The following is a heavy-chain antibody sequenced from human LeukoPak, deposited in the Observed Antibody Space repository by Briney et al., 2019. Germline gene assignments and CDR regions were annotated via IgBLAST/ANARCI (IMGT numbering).Heavy chain of an antibody. V-gene: IGHV4-59*01. CDR2: IYYSGST. CDR1: GGSISNYY. D-gene: IGHD3-10*01. Sequence: SETLSLTCTVSGGSISNYYWSWIRQPPGQGLEWVGYIYYSGSTNYNPPLKSRVSISVDTSKNQFSLKLSSVTAADTAVYYCARDGVGYYGSGSYYPNWFDPWGQGMLVTVSS. J-gene: IGHJ5*02. CDR3: ARDGVGYYGSGSYYPNWFDP.